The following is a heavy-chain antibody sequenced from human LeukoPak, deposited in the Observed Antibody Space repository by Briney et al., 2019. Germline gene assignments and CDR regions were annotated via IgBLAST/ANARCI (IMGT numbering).Heavy chain of an antibody. D-gene: IGHD3-16*02. V-gene: IGHV4-34*01. Sequence: SETLSLTCAVYGGSFSGYYWSWIRQPPGKGLEWIGEINHSGSTNYNPSLKSRVTISVDTSKNQFSLKLSSVTAADTAVYYCARSPPLRYDYIWGSYPKYPYYFDYWGQGTLVTVSS. CDR3: ARSPPLRYDYIWGSYPKYPYYFDY. CDR2: INHSGST. CDR1: GGSFSGYY. J-gene: IGHJ4*02.